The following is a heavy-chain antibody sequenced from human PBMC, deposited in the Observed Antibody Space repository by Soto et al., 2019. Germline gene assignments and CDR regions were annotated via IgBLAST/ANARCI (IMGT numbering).Heavy chain of an antibody. CDR1: GGTFSSYA. CDR3: ARGVGYSYGLPYYYYGMDV. J-gene: IGHJ6*02. Sequence: QVQLVQSGAEVKKPGSSVKVSCKASGGTFSSYAISWVRQAPGQGLEWMGGIIPIFGTANYAQKFQGRVTITADESTSTAYMELSSLRSEDTVVYYCARGVGYSYGLPYYYYGMDVWGQGTTVTVSS. V-gene: IGHV1-69*12. CDR2: IIPIFGTA. D-gene: IGHD5-18*01.